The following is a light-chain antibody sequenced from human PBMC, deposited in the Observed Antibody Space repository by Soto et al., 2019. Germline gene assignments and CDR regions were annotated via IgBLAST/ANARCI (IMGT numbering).Light chain of an antibody. CDR2: GAS. CDR1: QSVSSSY. Sequence: EIVLTQSPGTLSLSPGERATLSCRASQSVSSSYLAWYQQKPGQAPRLLIYGASSRATGIPARCGGSGSGTDFTLTISILEPEDFAVYYCQQYGSSPWTFGQGTKVEIK. CDR3: QQYGSSPWT. J-gene: IGKJ1*01. V-gene: IGKV3-20*01.